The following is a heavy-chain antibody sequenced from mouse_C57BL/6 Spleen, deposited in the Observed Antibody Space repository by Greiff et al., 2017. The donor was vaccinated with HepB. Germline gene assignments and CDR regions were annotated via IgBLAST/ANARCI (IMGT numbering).Heavy chain of an antibody. Sequence: VMLVESGPELVKPGASVKISCKASGYAFSSSWMNWVKQRPGKGLEWIGRIYPGDGDTNYNGKFKGKATLTADKSSSTAYMQLSSLTSEDSAVYFCARSFYYGSSYDAWFAYWGQGTLVTVSA. CDR2: IYPGDGDT. CDR1: GYAFSSSW. V-gene: IGHV1-82*01. CDR3: ARSFYYGSSYDAWFAY. D-gene: IGHD1-1*01. J-gene: IGHJ3*01.